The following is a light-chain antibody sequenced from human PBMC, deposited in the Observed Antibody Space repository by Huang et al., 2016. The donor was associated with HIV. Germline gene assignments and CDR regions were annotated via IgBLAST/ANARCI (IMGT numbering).Light chain of an antibody. CDR2: GAS. CDR3: QQTSSTLLT. Sequence: DIQMTQYPSSLSASVGDRVTITCRASQSVSYYVNWYQQKPGKAPRLLIYGASNLQSGVPSRFSGWGSGTAFSLTINGLQPEDFATYYCQQTSSTLLTFGPGTKVEIK. J-gene: IGKJ3*01. V-gene: IGKV1-39*01. CDR1: QSVSYY.